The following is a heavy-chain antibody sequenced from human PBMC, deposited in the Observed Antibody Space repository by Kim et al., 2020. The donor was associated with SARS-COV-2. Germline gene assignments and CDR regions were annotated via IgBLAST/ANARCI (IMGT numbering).Heavy chain of an antibody. V-gene: IGHV3-9*01. J-gene: IGHJ6*02. CDR3: AKDMGDDILTGYSSMDV. D-gene: IGHD3-9*01. CDR2: ISWNSGSI. Sequence: GGSLRLSCAASGFTFDDYAMHWVRQAPGKGLEWVSGISWNSGSIGYADSVKGRFTISRDNAKNSLYLQMNSLRAEDTALYYCAKDMGDDILTGYSSMDVWGQGTTVTVSS. CDR1: GFTFDDYA.